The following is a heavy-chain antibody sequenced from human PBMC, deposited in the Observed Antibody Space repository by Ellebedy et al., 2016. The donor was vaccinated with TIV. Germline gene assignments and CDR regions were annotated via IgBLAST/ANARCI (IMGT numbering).Heavy chain of an antibody. D-gene: IGHD1/OR15-1a*01. CDR1: GDSFTNDW. CDR3: ARGGGRLTGSGTLTTTFDS. J-gene: IGHJ4*02. CDR2: IFLGDSDT. Sequence: GESLKISCQGSGDSFTNDWIAWVRQISGGGLEWMGVIFLGDSDTKYSPSFQGQVAISADKSINIAYLQWNSLKASDTAVYYCARGGGRLTGSGTLTTTFDSWGQGTLVTVSS. V-gene: IGHV5-51*01.